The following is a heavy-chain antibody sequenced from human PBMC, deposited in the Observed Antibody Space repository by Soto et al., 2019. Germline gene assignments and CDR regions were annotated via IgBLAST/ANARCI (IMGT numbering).Heavy chain of an antibody. CDR3: AKERDTRSSSCFDS. V-gene: IGHV3-30*18. D-gene: IGHD5-18*01. J-gene: IGHJ4*02. Sequence: QVQLVESGGGVVQPGRSLRLSCAASRFTFSNYGMQWVRQAPGKGLEWVAVISHDGTVKYYADSVKGRFTISTDNFQNTLDLQMDSLRAEDTAVYDCAKERDTRSSSCFDSWGQGTLVIVSS. CDR1: RFTFSNYG. CDR2: ISHDGTVK.